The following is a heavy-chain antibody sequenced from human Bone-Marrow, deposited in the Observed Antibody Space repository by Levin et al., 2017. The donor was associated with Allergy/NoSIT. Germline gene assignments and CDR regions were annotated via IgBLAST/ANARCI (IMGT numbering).Heavy chain of an antibody. Sequence: GGSLRLSCVDSAFDFSKFWMHWLRQVPGQSLVWVSRVSPDGTATNYADSVKGRFTISRDNAKNTVFLSMSTLRADDTALYFCSRALASWGQGTLVTVSS. CDR1: AFDFSKFW. J-gene: IGHJ5*02. CDR2: VSPDGTAT. CDR3: SRALAS. V-gene: IGHV3-74*01.